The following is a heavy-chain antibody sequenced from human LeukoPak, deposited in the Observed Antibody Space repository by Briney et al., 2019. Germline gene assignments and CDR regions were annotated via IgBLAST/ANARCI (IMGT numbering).Heavy chain of an antibody. CDR1: GYTLTELS. D-gene: IGHD6-19*01. J-gene: IGHJ3*02. Sequence: ASVKVSCKVSGYTLTELSMHWVRQAPGKGLEWMGGFDPEDGETIYAQKFQGRVTVTEDTSTDTAHMELSSLRSEDTAVYYCATSAHSGWYAFDIWGQGTMVTVSS. CDR3: ATSAHSGWYAFDI. CDR2: FDPEDGET. V-gene: IGHV1-24*01.